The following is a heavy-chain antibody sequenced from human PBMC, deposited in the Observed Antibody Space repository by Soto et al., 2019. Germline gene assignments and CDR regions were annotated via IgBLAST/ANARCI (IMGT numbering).Heavy chain of an antibody. Sequence: ASVKVSCKASGYTFTTYGISWVRQAPGQGLEWMGWISSYNGNTNYAQRVQGRVTMTTDTSTSTTYMELRSLRSDDTAVYYCATGPRYLRSASCCAGITWLDPWGRGTLVTVSS. CDR3: ATGPRYLRSASCCAGITWLDP. CDR1: GYTFTTYG. J-gene: IGHJ5*02. CDR2: ISSYNGNT. V-gene: IGHV1-18*04. D-gene: IGHD3-9*01.